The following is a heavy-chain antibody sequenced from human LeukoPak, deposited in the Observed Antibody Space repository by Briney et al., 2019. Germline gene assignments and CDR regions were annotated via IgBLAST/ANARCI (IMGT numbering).Heavy chain of an antibody. Sequence: PSETLSLTRTVSGGSISSGGYYWSWIRLPPGKGLEWIGYLSKSGNTNYSPSLKSRVTIFGDTSKNQFFLKLSSVTAADTAVYYCARARYVNSFYAFDIWGQGTLVTVSS. V-gene: IGHV4-61*08. CDR2: LSKSGNT. J-gene: IGHJ3*02. CDR1: GGSISSGGYY. CDR3: ARARYVNSFYAFDI. D-gene: IGHD3-9*01.